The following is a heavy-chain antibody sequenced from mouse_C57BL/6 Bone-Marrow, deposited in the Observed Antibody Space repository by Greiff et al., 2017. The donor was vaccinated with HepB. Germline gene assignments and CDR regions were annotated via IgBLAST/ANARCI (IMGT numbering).Heavy chain of an antibody. V-gene: IGHV1-4*01. D-gene: IGHD2-2*01. Sequence: QVQLKESGAELARPGASVKMSCKASGYTFTSYTMHWVKQRPGQGLEWIGYINPSSGYTKYNQKFKDKATLTADKSSSTAYMQLSSLTSEDSAVYYCARGNYGYDRFAYWGQGTLVTVSA. CDR1: GYTFTSYT. J-gene: IGHJ3*01. CDR2: INPSSGYT. CDR3: ARGNYGYDRFAY.